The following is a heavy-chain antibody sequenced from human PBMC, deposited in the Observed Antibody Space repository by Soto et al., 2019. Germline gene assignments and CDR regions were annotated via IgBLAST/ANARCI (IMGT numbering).Heavy chain of an antibody. CDR2: ISGTGGST. V-gene: IGHV3-23*01. CDR3: AKTDHLLLSLPDY. D-gene: IGHD2-2*01. CDR1: GFTFSSYA. Sequence: EVQLLESGGGLVQPGGSLRLSCAASGFTFSSYAMSWVRQAPGKGLEWVSLISGTGGSTYYADSVEGRFTISRDNSKNTLYLQMNSLRAEDTAVYYCAKTDHLLLSLPDYWGQGTLVTVSS. J-gene: IGHJ4*02.